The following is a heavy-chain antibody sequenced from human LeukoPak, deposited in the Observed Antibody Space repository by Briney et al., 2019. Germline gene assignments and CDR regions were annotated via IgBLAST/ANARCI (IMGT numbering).Heavy chain of an antibody. Sequence: SETLSLTCTVSGGSISSSSYYWSWIRQPAGKGLEWIGRIYTSGSTNYNPSLKSRVAMSVDTSKNQFSLKLSSVTAADTAVYYCARHGSGGPGGMSRLDHWGQGTLVTVSS. CDR1: GGSISSSSYY. J-gene: IGHJ4*02. CDR2: IYTSGST. V-gene: IGHV4-61*02. CDR3: ARHGSGGPGGMSRLDH. D-gene: IGHD1-26*01.